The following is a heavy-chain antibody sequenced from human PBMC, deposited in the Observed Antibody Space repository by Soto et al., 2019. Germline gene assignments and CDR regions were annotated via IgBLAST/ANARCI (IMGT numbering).Heavy chain of an antibody. Sequence: QLQLVQSGAEVREPGSSVKVSCKASGGTFSSYTVIWVRQAPGQGLEWMGGITPTLNIAKYAEKFQGRVTINPDESTSPVNMPLNSLRSEDPGVLFGAGSYHRWNNPAPFDYWGQGTLVAVSS. D-gene: IGHD1-1*01. V-gene: IGHV1-69*01. CDR2: ITPTLNIA. CDR3: AGSYHRWNNPAPFDY. CDR1: GGTFSSYT. J-gene: IGHJ4*02.